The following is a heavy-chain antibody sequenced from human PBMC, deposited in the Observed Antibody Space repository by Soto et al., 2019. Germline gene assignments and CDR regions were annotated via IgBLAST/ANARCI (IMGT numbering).Heavy chain of an antibody. V-gene: IGHV3-7*03. Sequence: GGSLRLSCAASGFTLSSYWMSWVRQAPGKGLEWVANIKQDGSEKYYVDSVKGRFTISRDNAKNSLYLQMNSLRAEDTAVYYCARDSPRYFDWLRPQTNWFDPWGQGTLVTVSS. CDR1: GFTLSSYW. D-gene: IGHD3-9*01. CDR3: ARDSPRYFDWLRPQTNWFDP. J-gene: IGHJ5*02. CDR2: IKQDGSEK.